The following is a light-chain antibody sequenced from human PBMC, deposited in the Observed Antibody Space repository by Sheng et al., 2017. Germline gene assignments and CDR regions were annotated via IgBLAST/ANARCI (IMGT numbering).Light chain of an antibody. CDR2: NDG. CDR3: QVWDSGSVI. J-gene: IGLJ2*01. V-gene: IGLV3-21*04. CDR1: NIGSKS. Sequence: SYELTQAPSVSVAPGKTARISCGGDNIGSKSVHWYQQRPGQAPLLVIYNDGDRPSGIPERFSGSNSGNTATLTFSRVEAGDEADYYCQVWDSGSVIFGGGTKLTVL.